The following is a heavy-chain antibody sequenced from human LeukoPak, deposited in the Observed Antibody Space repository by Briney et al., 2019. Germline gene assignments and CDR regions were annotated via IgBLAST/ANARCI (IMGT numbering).Heavy chain of an antibody. D-gene: IGHD3-10*01. CDR3: ARGPLWFWEIGSSSPPFDP. Sequence: PSGTLSLTCSVSGGSISISSYYWGWIRQHPGKGLEWIGSMYYSGSTNYNPSLKSRVTISVDTSKNQFSLKLSSVTAADTAVYYCARGPLWFWEIGSSSPPFDPWGQGTLVTVSS. J-gene: IGHJ5*02. V-gene: IGHV4-39*07. CDR1: GGSISISSYY. CDR2: MYYSGST.